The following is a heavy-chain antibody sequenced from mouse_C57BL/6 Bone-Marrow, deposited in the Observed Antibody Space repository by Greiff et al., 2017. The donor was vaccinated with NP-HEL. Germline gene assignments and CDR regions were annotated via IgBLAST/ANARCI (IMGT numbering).Heavy chain of an antibody. CDR1: GFTFSDYY. D-gene: IGHD1-1*01. Sequence: EVQLVESGGGLVQPGGSLKLSCAASGFTFSDYYMYWVRQTPEKRLEWVAYISNGGGSTYYPDNVKGRFTLSRDNAKNTLYLQMSRLKAEDTSMYYCARGGSSYASWFAYWGQGTLVTVSA. CDR2: ISNGGGST. J-gene: IGHJ3*01. V-gene: IGHV5-12*01. CDR3: ARGGSSYASWFAY.